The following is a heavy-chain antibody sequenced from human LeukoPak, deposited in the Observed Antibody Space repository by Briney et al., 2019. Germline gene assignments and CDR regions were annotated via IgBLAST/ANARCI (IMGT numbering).Heavy chain of an antibody. J-gene: IGHJ4*02. Sequence: ASVKVSCKASGYTFTSYYMHWVRQAPGQGLEWMGINNPSGGSTSYAQKFQGRVTMTRDTSTSTVYMELSSLRSEDTAVYYCARERVAGYYDSSGYYYRRRLGFDYWGQGTLVTVSS. CDR2: NNPSGGST. CDR1: GYTFTSYY. V-gene: IGHV1-46*01. CDR3: ARERVAGYYDSSGYYYRRRLGFDY. D-gene: IGHD3-22*01.